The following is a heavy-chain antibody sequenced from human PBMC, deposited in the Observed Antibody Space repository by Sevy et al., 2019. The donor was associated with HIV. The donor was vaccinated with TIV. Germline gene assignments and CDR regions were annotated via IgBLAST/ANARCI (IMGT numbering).Heavy chain of an antibody. CDR1: GFTFSNYG. Sequence: GGSLRLSCAASGFTFSNYGMHWVRQAPGKGLEWVALIRFEASTKYYKDSVKGRFTVSRDNANNILYLQMNSLRPEDTAVYYCAKDLTGRYTSSSGDFDYWGQGTLVTVSS. J-gene: IGHJ4*02. D-gene: IGHD6-6*01. CDR2: IRFEASTK. CDR3: AKDLTGRYTSSSGDFDY. V-gene: IGHV3-30*02.